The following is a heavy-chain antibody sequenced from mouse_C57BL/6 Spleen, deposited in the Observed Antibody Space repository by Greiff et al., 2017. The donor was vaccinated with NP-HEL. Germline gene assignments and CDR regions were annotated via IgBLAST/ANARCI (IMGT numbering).Heavy chain of an antibody. D-gene: IGHD2-1*01. Sequence: EVKLVESGGGLVKPGGSLKLSCAASGFTFSSYAMSWVRQTPEKRLEWVATISDGGSYTYYPDNVKGRFTISRDNAKNNLYLQMSHLKSEDTAMYYCAKMIYYGNPSYFDYWGQGTTLTVSS. CDR3: AKMIYYGNPSYFDY. J-gene: IGHJ2*01. CDR1: GFTFSSYA. CDR2: ISDGGSYT. V-gene: IGHV5-4*03.